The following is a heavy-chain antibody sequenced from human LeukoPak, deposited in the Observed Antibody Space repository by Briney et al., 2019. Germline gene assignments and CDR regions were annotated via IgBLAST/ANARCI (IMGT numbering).Heavy chain of an antibody. J-gene: IGHJ5*02. CDR2: IKQDGSEK. CDR3: ARLDAYYYDSSGYYGVDP. D-gene: IGHD3-22*01. Sequence: GGSLRLSCAASGFTFSSYWMSWVRQAPGKGLEWVANIKQDGSEKYYVDSVKGRFTISRDNAKNSLYLQMNSLRAEDTAVYYCARLDAYYYDSSGYYGVDPWGQGTLVTVSS. CDR1: GFTFSSYW. V-gene: IGHV3-7*01.